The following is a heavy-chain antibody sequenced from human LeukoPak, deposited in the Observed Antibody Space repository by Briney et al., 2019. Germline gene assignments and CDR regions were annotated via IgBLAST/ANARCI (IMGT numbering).Heavy chain of an antibody. CDR2: VHPNTGNT. J-gene: IGHJ5*02. CDR3: ARGPRNDP. V-gene: IGHV1-8*01. D-gene: IGHD1-14*01. Sequence: VASVKVSCKTSGYPFTTYEINWVQQAAGQGLEWMGWVHPNTGNTAYAQRFQGRVTMTRDTSISTAYMELSSLTSNDTAVYFCARGPRNDPWGQGTLVTVSS. CDR1: GYPFTTYE.